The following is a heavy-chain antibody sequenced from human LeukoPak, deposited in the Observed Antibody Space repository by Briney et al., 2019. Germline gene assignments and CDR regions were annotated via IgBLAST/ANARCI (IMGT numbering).Heavy chain of an antibody. D-gene: IGHD3-16*01. Sequence: SETLSLTCTVFGGSISSYYWNWIRQPPGKGLEWIGYIYYSGSTNYNPSLKSRVTISVDTSKNQFSLKLSSVTAADTAVYYCARELTYYYYYMDVWGKGTTVTVSS. CDR3: ARELTYYYYYMDV. CDR2: IYYSGST. CDR1: GGSISSYY. J-gene: IGHJ6*03. V-gene: IGHV4-59*12.